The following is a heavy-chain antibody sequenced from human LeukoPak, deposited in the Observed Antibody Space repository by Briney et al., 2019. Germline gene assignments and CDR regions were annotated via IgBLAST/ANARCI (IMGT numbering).Heavy chain of an antibody. CDR2: IFHDGTT. Sequence: SQTLSLTCTVSGGSISSGDYYWSWIRQPPGKGLEWIGSIFHDGTTYYSPSLKSRVTVSVDTSLNQFSLSLMSMTAADTAVYYCARRVVAGTTVDFWGQGNLVTVSS. J-gene: IGHJ4*02. CDR1: GGSISSGDYY. CDR3: ARRVVAGTTVDF. D-gene: IGHD1-1*01. V-gene: IGHV4-30-2*03.